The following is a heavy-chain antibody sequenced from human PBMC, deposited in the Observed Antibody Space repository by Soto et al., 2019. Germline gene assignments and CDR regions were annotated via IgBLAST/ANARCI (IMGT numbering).Heavy chain of an antibody. J-gene: IGHJ5*02. CDR1: GGSISSYY. CDR3: ARSYPESCSSTSCPPWFDP. Sequence: SETLSLTCTVSGGSISSYYWSWIRQPPGKGLEWIGYIYYSGSTNYNPSLKSRVTISVDTSKNQLPLKLSSVTAADTVVYYCARSYPESCSSTSCPPWFDPWGQGTLVTGSA. CDR2: IYYSGST. V-gene: IGHV4-59*01. D-gene: IGHD2-2*01.